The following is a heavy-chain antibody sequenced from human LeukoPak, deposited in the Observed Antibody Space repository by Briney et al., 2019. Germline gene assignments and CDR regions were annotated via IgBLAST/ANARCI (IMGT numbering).Heavy chain of an antibody. CDR1: GFTVSSNY. CDR3: ARDYVWGSYRYTTY. D-gene: IGHD3-16*02. J-gene: IGHJ4*02. Sequence: GGSLRLSCAASGFTVSSNYMSWVRQAPGKGLEWVSVIYSGGSTYYADSVKGRFTISRDNSKNTLYLQMNSLRAEDTAVYYCARDYVWGSYRYTTYWGQGTLVTVSS. CDR2: IYSGGST. V-gene: IGHV3-53*01.